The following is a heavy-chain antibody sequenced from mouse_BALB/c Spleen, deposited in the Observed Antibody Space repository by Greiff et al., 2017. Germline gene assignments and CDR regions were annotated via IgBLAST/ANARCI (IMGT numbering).Heavy chain of an antibody. V-gene: IGHV5-17*02. J-gene: IGHJ4*01. Sequence: EVKLMESGGGLVQPGGSRKLSCAASGFTFSSFGMHWVRQAPEKGLEWVAYISSGSSTIYYADTVKGRFTISRDNPKNTLFLQMTSLRSEDTAMYYCARRGIITTVVEGAMDYWGQGTSVTVSS. CDR1: GFTFSSFG. CDR3: ARRGIITTVVEGAMDY. D-gene: IGHD1-1*01. CDR2: ISSGSSTI.